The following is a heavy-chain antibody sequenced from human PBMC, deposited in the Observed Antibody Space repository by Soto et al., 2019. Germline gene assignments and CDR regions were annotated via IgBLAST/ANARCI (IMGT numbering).Heavy chain of an antibody. D-gene: IGHD6-13*01. Sequence: NPSETLSLTCAVSGGSISSSNWWSWVRQPPGKGLEWIGEIYHSGSTNYNPSLKSRVTISVDKSKNQFSLKLSSVTAADTAVYYCARVLGSSWYGIIDVWGQRSLVTVSS. CDR3: ARVLGSSWYGIIDV. CDR1: GGSISSSNW. V-gene: IGHV4-4*02. CDR2: IYHSGST. J-gene: IGHJ4*02.